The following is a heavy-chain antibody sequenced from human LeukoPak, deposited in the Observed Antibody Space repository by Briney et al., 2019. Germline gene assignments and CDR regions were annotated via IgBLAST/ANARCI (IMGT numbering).Heavy chain of an antibody. CDR2: IRQDGNEK. Sequence: PGGSLRLSCAASEFTFSTYWMSWVRQAPGKGLEWVANIRQDGNEKKYVDSVKGRFTISRDNAKNSLYLQMNNLRAEDTAVYYCASSWYDPWFDYWGQGTLVTVSS. CDR1: EFTFSTYW. D-gene: IGHD6-13*01. V-gene: IGHV3-7*01. J-gene: IGHJ4*02. CDR3: ASSWYDPWFDY.